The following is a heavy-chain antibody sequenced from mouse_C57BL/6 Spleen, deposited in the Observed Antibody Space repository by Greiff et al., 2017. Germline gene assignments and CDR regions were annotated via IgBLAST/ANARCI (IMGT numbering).Heavy chain of an antibody. CDR2: IDTNDSNT. V-gene: IGHV1-69*01. CDR3: ARWGSTVVARYWYFDV. D-gene: IGHD1-1*01. J-gene: IGHJ1*03. Sequence: QVQLQQPGAELVLPGASVKLSCKASGYTFTSSWMHWVKQRPGQGLEWIGEIDTNDSNTNYNQKFKGKSTLTVAKSASKAYMQLSSWTSEDSAVFYCARWGSTVVARYWYFDVWGTGTTVTVSS. CDR1: GYTFTSSW.